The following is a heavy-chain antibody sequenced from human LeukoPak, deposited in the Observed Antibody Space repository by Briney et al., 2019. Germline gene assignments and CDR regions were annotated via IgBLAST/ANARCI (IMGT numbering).Heavy chain of an antibody. V-gene: IGHV1-24*01. CDR1: GYTFTSYY. CDR3: ATDLYGGKDY. CDR2: FDPEDGET. Sequence: ASVKVSCKASGYTFTSYYMHWVRQAPGKGLEWMGGFDPEDGETIYAQKFQGRVTMTEDTSTDTAYMELSSLRSEDTAVYYCATDLYGGKDYWGQGTLVTVSS. D-gene: IGHD4-23*01. J-gene: IGHJ4*02.